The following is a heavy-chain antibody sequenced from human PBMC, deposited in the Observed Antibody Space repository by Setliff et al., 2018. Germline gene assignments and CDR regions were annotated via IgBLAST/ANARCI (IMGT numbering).Heavy chain of an antibody. Sequence: PSETLSLTCIVSSGSISTSNYFWGWVRQPQGRGLEWIGSMYSSGTTNYNPSLESRVTMSVDTSKSLLSLKLISVTTTDTAVYYCAGLFRDGWNYFDSWGQGTLVTVSS. CDR2: MYSSGTT. CDR1: SGSISTSNYF. D-gene: IGHD2-21*01. V-gene: IGHV4-39*02. J-gene: IGHJ4*02. CDR3: AGLFRDGWNYFDS.